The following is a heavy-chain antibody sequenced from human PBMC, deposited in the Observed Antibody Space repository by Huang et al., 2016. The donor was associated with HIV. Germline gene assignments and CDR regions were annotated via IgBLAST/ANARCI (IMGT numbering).Heavy chain of an antibody. CDR1: GGSFSGYF. D-gene: IGHD3-16*01. CDR2: INHAGVT. J-gene: IGHJ5*01. V-gene: IGHV4-34*02. Sequence: QVQLEPWGAGLLKPSETLSLTCAVYGGSFSGYFWNWIRQSPGKGLEWIGPINHAGVTDYNPSLKSRATISVDTSKNQFSLKLTSVTAADTAIYYCAREIMISFGGPFDSWGHGNLVTVSS. CDR3: AREIMISFGGPFDS.